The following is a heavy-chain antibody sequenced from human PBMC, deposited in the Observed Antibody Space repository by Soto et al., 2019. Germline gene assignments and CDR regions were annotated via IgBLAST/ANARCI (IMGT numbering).Heavy chain of an antibody. V-gene: IGHV1-46*01. CDR1: GYTFTHYY. J-gene: IGHJ4*02. Sequence: QVKLMQSGAEVKKPGASVRVSCKASGYTFTHYYIHWVRQAPGQGLEWMGIINPNGGITTYAQKFRAGFTMTSDTSTSTVYLELSSLRSEDLAVNYCATSVNSAMAFDYWGQGTLVAVSS. D-gene: IGHD5-18*01. CDR3: ATSVNSAMAFDY. CDR2: INPNGGIT.